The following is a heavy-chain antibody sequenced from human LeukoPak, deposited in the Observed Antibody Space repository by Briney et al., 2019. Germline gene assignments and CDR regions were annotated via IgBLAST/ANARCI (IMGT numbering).Heavy chain of an antibody. CDR2: IYHSGST. V-gene: IGHV4-30-2*01. Sequence: SETLSLTCAVSGGSISSGGYSWSWIRQPPGKDLEWIGYIYHSGSTHYNPSLKSRVTISVDRSKNQFSLNLSSVTAADTAVYYCARTKSTVGYWYFELWGRGTLVTVSS. J-gene: IGHJ2*01. CDR1: GGSISSGGYS. CDR3: ARTKSTVGYWYFEL. D-gene: IGHD4-23*01.